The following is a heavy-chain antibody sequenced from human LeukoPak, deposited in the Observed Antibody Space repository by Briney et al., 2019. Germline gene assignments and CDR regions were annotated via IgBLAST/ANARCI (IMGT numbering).Heavy chain of an antibody. J-gene: IGHJ4*02. CDR2: ISYDGSNK. CDR1: GFTFSSYG. D-gene: IGHD5-18*01. V-gene: IGHV3-30*03. Sequence: GGSLRLSCAASGFTFSSYGMHWVRQAPGKGLEWVAVISYDGSNKYYADSVKGRFTISRDNSKNTLYLQMNSLRAEDTAVYYCATDYSYGCDYWGQGTLVTVSS. CDR3: ATDYSYGCDY.